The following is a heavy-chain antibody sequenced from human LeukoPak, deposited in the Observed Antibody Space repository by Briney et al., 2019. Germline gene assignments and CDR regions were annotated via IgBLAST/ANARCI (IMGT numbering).Heavy chain of an antibody. Sequence: PGGSLRLSCAASGFTFSSYAMSWVRQAPGKGLEWVSAISGSGGSTYYADSVKGRFTISRDNSKNTLYLRMNSLRAEDTAVYYCAKNRGYYYGSGSYYPLWGQGTLVTVSS. CDR1: GFTFSSYA. CDR3: AKNRGYYYGSGSYYPL. CDR2: ISGSGGST. D-gene: IGHD3-10*01. J-gene: IGHJ4*02. V-gene: IGHV3-23*01.